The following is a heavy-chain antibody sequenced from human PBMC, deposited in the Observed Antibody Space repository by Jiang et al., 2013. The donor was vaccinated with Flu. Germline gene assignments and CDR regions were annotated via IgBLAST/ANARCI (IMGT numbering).Heavy chain of an antibody. CDR2: IWYDGSNK. Sequence: LSCAASGFTFSSYGMHWVRQAPGKGLEWVAVIWYDGSNKYYADSVKGRFTISRDNSKNTLYLQMNSLRAEDTAVYYCARGSIAARIHVYYYGMDVWGQGTTVTVSS. CDR1: GFTFSSYG. CDR3: ARGSIAARIHVYYYGMDV. J-gene: IGHJ6*02. V-gene: IGHV3-33*01. D-gene: IGHD6-6*01.